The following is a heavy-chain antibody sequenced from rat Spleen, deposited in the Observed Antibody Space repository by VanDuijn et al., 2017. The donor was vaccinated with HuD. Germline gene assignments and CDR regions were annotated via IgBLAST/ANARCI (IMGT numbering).Heavy chain of an antibody. CDR2: ISYDGRST. V-gene: IGHV5-7*01. CDR3: ATVPGYLGYFDY. CDR1: GFTFSSFP. Sequence: EVQLVESGGGLVQPGRSLKLSCAASGFTFSSFPMAWVRQAPKKGLEWVASISYDGRSTYYRDSVKGRFTISRDDAKNTLYLQMDSLRSEDTATYYCATVPGYLGYFDYWGQGVMVTVSS. J-gene: IGHJ2*01. D-gene: IGHD2-5*01.